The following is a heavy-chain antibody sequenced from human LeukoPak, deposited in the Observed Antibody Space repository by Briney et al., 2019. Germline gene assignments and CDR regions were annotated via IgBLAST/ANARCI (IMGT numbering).Heavy chain of an antibody. Sequence: GSISSSSYYWGWIRQPPGKGLEWIGSIYYSGSTYYNPSLKSRVTISVDTSKNQFSLKLSSVTAADTAVYYCARPDGDPTRFDYWGQGTLVTGSS. CDR1: GSISSSSYY. V-gene: IGHV4-39*01. D-gene: IGHD4-17*01. CDR3: ARPDGDPTRFDY. J-gene: IGHJ4*01. CDR2: IYYSGST.